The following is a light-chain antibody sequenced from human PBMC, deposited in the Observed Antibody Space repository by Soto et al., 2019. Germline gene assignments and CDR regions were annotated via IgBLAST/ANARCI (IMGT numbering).Light chain of an antibody. V-gene: IGKV1-33*01. Sequence: DIQMLQSPSSLSASVGDRVTITCQASQGISNYLNWYQQKPGKAPKLLIYDASNLERGVPSRFSGRGSGTDFTFTISSLQPEDFATYYCQQYDHLPRTFGRGTKVEIK. CDR1: QGISNY. CDR2: DAS. CDR3: QQYDHLPRT. J-gene: IGKJ1*01.